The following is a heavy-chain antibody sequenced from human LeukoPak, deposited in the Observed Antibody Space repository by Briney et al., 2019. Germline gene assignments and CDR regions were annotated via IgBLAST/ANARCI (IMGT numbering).Heavy chain of an antibody. J-gene: IGHJ4*02. D-gene: IGHD2-15*01. CDR3: ARWGGYCSGGNCYPLYYFDS. Sequence: PGESLKISCQGSGYRFTSYWIGWVRQMPGKGLEWMGIIHPPDSDTRYSPSFQGQVTISADKPISTAYLQWNSLRASDTAMYYCARWGGYCSGGNCYPLYYFDSWGQGTLVNVPS. V-gene: IGHV5-51*01. CDR1: GYRFTSYW. CDR2: IHPPDSDT.